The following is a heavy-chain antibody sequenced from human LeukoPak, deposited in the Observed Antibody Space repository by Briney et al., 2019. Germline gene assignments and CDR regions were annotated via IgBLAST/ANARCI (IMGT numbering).Heavy chain of an antibody. CDR2: ISSSSSYI. D-gene: IGHD2-2*01. CDR3: ARDCSSTSCPAFTLYYYYGMDV. V-gene: IGHV3-21*01. CDR1: GFTFSSYS. Sequence: TGGSLRLSCAASGFTFSSYSMNWVRQAPGKGLEWVSSISSSSSYIYYADSVKGRFTISRDNAKNSLYLQTNSLRAEDTAVYYCARDCSSTSCPAFTLYYYYGMDVWGQGTTVTVSS. J-gene: IGHJ6*02.